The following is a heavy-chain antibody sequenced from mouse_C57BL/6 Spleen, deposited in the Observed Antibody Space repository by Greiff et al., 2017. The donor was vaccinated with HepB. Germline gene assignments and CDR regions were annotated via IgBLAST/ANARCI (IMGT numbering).Heavy chain of an antibody. Sequence: EVQLVESGPELVKPGASVKIPCKASGYTFTDYNMDWVKQSHGKSLEWIGDINPNNGGTIYNQKFKGKATLTVDKSSSTAYMELRSLTSEDTAVYYCARGDYDYSWFAYWGQGTLVTVSA. CDR3: ARGDYDYSWFAY. J-gene: IGHJ3*01. CDR1: GYTFTDYN. CDR2: INPNNGGT. V-gene: IGHV1-18*01. D-gene: IGHD2-4*01.